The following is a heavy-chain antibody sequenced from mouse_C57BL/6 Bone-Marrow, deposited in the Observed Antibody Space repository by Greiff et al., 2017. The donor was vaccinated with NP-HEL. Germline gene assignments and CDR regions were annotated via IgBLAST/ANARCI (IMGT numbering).Heavy chain of an antibody. V-gene: IGHV5-12*01. CDR2: ISNGGGST. J-gene: IGHJ4*01. CDR1: GFTFSDYY. Sequence: DVMLVESGGGLVQPGGSLKLSCAASGFTFSDYYMYWVRQTPEKRLEWVAYISNGGGSTYYPDTVKGRFTISRDNAKNTLYLQMSRLKSEDTAMYYCARQVADMDYWGQGTSVTVSS. CDR3: ARQVADMDY. D-gene: IGHD1-1*02.